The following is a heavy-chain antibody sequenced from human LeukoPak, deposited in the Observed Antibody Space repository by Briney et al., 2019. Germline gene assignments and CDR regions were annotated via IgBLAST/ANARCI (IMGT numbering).Heavy chain of an antibody. CDR2: TYYRSKWYN. CDR3: ARDRVHYDFWSGATDQYGMGV. Sequence: SQTLSLTCAISGDSVSSNSAAWNWIRQSPSRGLEWLGRTYYRSKWYNDYAVPVKSRITINPDTSKNQFSLQLNSVTPEDTAVYYCARDRVHYDFWSGATDQYGMGVWGQGTTVTVSS. CDR1: GDSVSSNSAA. J-gene: IGHJ6*02. D-gene: IGHD3-3*01. V-gene: IGHV6-1*01.